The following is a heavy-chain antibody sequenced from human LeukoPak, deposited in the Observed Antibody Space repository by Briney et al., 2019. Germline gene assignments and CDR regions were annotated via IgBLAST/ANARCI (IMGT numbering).Heavy chain of an antibody. V-gene: IGHV4-34*01. CDR1: GGSFSGYY. Sequence: SETLSLTCAVYGGSFSGYYWSWIRQPPGKGLEWIGEINHSGSTNYNPSLKSRVTISVETSKNQFSLKLSSVTAADTAVYYCARGVYYYDSSGYYYGFFDYWGQGTLVTVSS. D-gene: IGHD3-22*01. CDR3: ARGVYYYDSSGYYYGFFDY. J-gene: IGHJ4*02. CDR2: INHSGST.